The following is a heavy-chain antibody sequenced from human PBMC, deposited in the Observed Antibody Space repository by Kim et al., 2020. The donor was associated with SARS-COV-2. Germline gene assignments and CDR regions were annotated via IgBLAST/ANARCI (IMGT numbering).Heavy chain of an antibody. J-gene: IGHJ3*02. Sequence: GGSLRLSCAASGFTFSSYSMNWVRQAPGKGLEWVSYISSSSSTIYYADSVKGRFTISRDNAKNSLYLQMNSLRDEDTAVYYCARGYGSGRHHAFDIWGQGTMVTVSS. CDR2: ISSSSSTI. V-gene: IGHV3-48*02. CDR3: ARGYGSGRHHAFDI. CDR1: GFTFSSYS. D-gene: IGHD3-10*01.